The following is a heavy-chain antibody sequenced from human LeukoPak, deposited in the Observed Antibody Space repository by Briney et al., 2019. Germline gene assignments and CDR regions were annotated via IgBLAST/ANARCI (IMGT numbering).Heavy chain of an antibody. J-gene: IGHJ4*02. CDR3: ARAAVVRGVKSTLFDY. V-gene: IGHV3-13*04. D-gene: IGHD3-10*01. CDR2: IGTSGDT. Sequence: PGGSLRLSCAASGFAFSSYDMHLVRQATGKGLVWVSAIGTSGDTYYPGSVKGRFTITREYAKHSLYLQMNSLRAGETAVYYCARAAVVRGVKSTLFDYWGQGTLVTVSS. CDR1: GFAFSSYD.